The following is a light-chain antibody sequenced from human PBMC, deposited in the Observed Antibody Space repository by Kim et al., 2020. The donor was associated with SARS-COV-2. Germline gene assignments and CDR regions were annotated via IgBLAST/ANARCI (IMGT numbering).Light chain of an antibody. CDR1: SSDVGVYTY. CDR2: EVD. CDR3: SSYIRGSTNYV. Sequence: QSCTISCSVTSSDVGVYTYVSWYQHHPGKAPKLVIYEVDNRPSGFSLRFSGSKSGNTASLTISGLQAEDEADYYCSSYIRGSTNYVFGTGTKVTVL. J-gene: IGLJ1*01. V-gene: IGLV2-14*01.